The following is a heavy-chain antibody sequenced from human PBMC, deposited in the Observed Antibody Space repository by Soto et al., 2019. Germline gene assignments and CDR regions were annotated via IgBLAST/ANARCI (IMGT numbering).Heavy chain of an antibody. D-gene: IGHD1-26*01. CDR3: VTVNLVGAAYYFDY. Sequence: QVQLQEWGPGLVKPSQTLSLTCTVSGGSIRNGDYYWGWIRQPPGKGLEWIGYVYYSGTTYSHPSRNIRVSISVDTSENQFSLRLTSVTAADTAVYYCVTVNLVGAAYYFDYWGPGTLVTVSS. V-gene: IGHV4-30-4*01. CDR2: VYYSGTT. CDR1: GGSIRNGDYY. J-gene: IGHJ4*02.